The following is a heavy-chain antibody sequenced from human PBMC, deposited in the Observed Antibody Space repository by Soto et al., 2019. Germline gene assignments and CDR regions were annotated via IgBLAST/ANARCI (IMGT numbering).Heavy chain of an antibody. D-gene: IGHD6-13*01. CDR2: ISYDGSNK. CDR1: GFTFSSYA. V-gene: IGHV3-30-3*01. Sequence: PGGSLRLSCAASGFTFSSYAMHWVRQAPGKGLEWVAVISYDGSNKYYADSVKGRFTISRDNSKNTLYLQMNSLRAEDTAVYYCAIPGIAAAGPIWGQGTMVTVSS. J-gene: IGHJ3*02. CDR3: AIPGIAAAGPI.